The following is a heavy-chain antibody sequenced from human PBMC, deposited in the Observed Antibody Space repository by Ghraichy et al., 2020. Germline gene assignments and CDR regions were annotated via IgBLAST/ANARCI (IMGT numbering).Heavy chain of an antibody. CDR2: IYHSGST. CDR1: GYSISSGYY. J-gene: IGHJ5*02. D-gene: IGHD6-13*01. V-gene: IGHV4-38-2*01. Sequence: SQTLSLTCAVSGYSISSGYYWGWIRQPPGKGLEWIGSIYHSGSTYYNPSLKSRVTISVDTSKNQFSLKLSSVTAADTAVYYCATYSSSWYVKGGFDWWIDPWGQGTLVTVSS. CDR3: ATYSSSWYVKGGFDWWIDP.